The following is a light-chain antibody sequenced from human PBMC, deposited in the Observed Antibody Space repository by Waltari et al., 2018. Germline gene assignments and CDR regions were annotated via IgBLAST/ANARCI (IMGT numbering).Light chain of an antibody. Sequence: QSVLTPPPSVSWAPGQRVSISCTGSGSNLGAGSDVPWYQQHPGKAPKPLIYGKSTRPPGVPDRFFGSQSGTSASLAITALQAEDEAEYYCQSYDTSLSVVFGGGTKLTVL. CDR3: QSYDTSLSVV. CDR2: GKS. CDR1: GSNLGAGSD. J-gene: IGLJ2*01. V-gene: IGLV1-40*01.